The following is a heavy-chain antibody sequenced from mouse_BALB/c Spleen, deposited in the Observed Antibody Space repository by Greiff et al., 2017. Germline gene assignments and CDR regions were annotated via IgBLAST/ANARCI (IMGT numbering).Heavy chain of an antibody. CDR1: GFSLTSYD. V-gene: IGHV2-9-2*01. D-gene: IGHD2-2*01. CDR2: IWTGGGT. CDR3: VREGWLRRGFAY. Sequence: VHLVESGPGLVAPSQSLSITCTVSGFSLTSYDISWIRQPPGKGLEWLGVIWTGGGTNYNSAFMSRLSISKDNSKSQVFLKMNSLQTDDTAIYYCVREGWLRRGFAYWGQGTLVTVSA. J-gene: IGHJ3*01.